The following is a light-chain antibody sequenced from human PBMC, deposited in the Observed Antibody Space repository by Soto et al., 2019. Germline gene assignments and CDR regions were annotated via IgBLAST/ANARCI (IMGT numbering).Light chain of an antibody. J-gene: IGLJ2*01. Sequence: QSALTQPASVSGSPGQSITISCTGTSSDVGGYNYVSWYQQHPGKAPKLMIYDVSNRPSGVSNRFSGPKSGNTASLTISGRQAEDEADYYCSSYTSSSTLVVFGGGTKLTVL. V-gene: IGLV2-14*01. CDR3: SSYTSSSTLVV. CDR2: DVS. CDR1: SSDVGGYNY.